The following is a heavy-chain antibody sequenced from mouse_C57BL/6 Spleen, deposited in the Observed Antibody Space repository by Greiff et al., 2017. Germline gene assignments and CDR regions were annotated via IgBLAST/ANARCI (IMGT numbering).Heavy chain of an antibody. Sequence: QVQLQQSGAELMKPGASVKLSCKATGYTFTGYWIEWVKQRPGHGLEWIGEILPGSGSTNYNEKFKGKATFTAVTSSNTAYMQLSSLTTEDSDINYCARNYYGSSYFDYWGQGTTRTVSS. D-gene: IGHD1-1*01. V-gene: IGHV1-9*01. CDR3: ARNYYGSSYFDY. CDR1: GYTFTGYW. J-gene: IGHJ2*01. CDR2: ILPGSGST.